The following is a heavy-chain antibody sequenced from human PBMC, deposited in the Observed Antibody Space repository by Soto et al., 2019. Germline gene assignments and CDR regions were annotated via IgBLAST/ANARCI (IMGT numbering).Heavy chain of an antibody. CDR1: GFTFSSYW. CDR2: IKQDGSEK. CDR3: ARSNMVVTGYFDY. V-gene: IGHV3-7*03. D-gene: IGHD2-21*02. J-gene: IGHJ4*02. Sequence: GGSLRLSCAASGFTFSSYWMSWVRQAPGKGLEWVANIKQDGSEKYYVDSVKGRFTISRDNAKNSLYLQMNSLRAEDTAVYYCARSNMVVTGYFDYWGQGTLVTVSS.